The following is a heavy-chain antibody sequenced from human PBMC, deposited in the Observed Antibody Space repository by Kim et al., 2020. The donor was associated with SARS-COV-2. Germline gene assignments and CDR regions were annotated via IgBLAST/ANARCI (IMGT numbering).Heavy chain of an antibody. J-gene: IGHJ4*02. CDR3: TSGGATIDF. Sequence: GGSLRLSCGASGFIFINYWMTWVRQAPGKGLEWVANIKQDGREKHYVDSAKGRFTISRDNAKKSLYLQMNSLRAEDTAVYYCTSGGATIDFWGQGSLVTV. D-gene: IGHD1-26*01. CDR2: IKQDGREK. V-gene: IGHV3-7*01. CDR1: GFIFINYW.